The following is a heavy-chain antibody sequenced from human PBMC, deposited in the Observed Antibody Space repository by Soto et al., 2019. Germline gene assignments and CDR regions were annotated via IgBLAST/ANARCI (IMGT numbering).Heavy chain of an antibody. Sequence: QITLKESGPTLVKPTQPFTLACTFSGFSLSTSGMGVGWIRQPPGKALELLALIYWDDDKRYSPSLKSRLTITKDTSKNQVVLTMTNMDPVDTATYYCAHYSSTSSFDYWGQGTLVTVSS. D-gene: IGHD6-13*01. J-gene: IGHJ4*02. CDR3: AHYSSTSSFDY. CDR1: GFSLSTSGMG. V-gene: IGHV2-5*02. CDR2: IYWDDDK.